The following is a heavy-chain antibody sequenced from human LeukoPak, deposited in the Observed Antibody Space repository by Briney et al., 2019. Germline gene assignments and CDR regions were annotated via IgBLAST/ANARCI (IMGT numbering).Heavy chain of an antibody. D-gene: IGHD4-17*01. CDR3: TTLRLDYYGDYLDY. Sequence: PGGSLRLSCAASGFTFSNAWMSWVRQAPGKRLEWVGRIKSKTDGGTTDYAAPVKGRFTISRDDSKNTLYLQMNSLKTEDTAVYYCTTLRLDYYGDYLDYWGQGTLVTVSS. V-gene: IGHV3-15*01. CDR1: GFTFSNAW. J-gene: IGHJ4*02. CDR2: IKSKTDGGTT.